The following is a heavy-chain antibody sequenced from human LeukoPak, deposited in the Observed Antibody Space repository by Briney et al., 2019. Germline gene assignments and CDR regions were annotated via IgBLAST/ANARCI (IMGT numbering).Heavy chain of an antibody. CDR1: GFTVSSNS. J-gene: IGHJ4*02. Sequence: PGGSLGLSCAASGFTVSSNSMSWVRQAPAQGLEWVSVIYSGGDTYYADSVKGRFTISRDISKNTVSLQMNSLRAEDTAVYYCARDYDGFDYWGQGTLVTVSS. CDR2: IYSGGDT. D-gene: IGHD3-16*01. CDR3: ARDYDGFDY. V-gene: IGHV3-53*01.